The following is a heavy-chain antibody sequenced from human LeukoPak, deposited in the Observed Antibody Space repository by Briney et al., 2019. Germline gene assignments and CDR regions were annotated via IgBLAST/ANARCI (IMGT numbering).Heavy chain of an antibody. CDR3: TRDAALVPGKNF. Sequence: GGSLRLSCAASGFTFSDYYMSWIRQAPGKGLEWVSYISYSGSTLYYADSMKGRFTMSRDNAKNSVYIQMNSLRVEDTAVYYCTRDAALVPGKNFWGQGTLVTVSS. CDR1: GFTFSDYY. V-gene: IGHV3-11*04. J-gene: IGHJ4*02. D-gene: IGHD6-19*01. CDR2: ISYSGSTL.